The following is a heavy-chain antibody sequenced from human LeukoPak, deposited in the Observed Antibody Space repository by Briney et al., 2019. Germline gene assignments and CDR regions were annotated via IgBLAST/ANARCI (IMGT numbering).Heavy chain of an antibody. J-gene: IGHJ4*02. CDR2: VYHSGTT. CDR3: ARSLSTAGMDY. D-gene: IGHD2-2*01. CDR1: GYSISSGRY. Sequence: SETLSLTCAVSGYSISSGRYWGWIRQPPGKGLEWIGSVYHSGTTYHNPSLKSRVAISVDTSKNQFFLALRSVTAADTAVYYCARSLSTAGMDYWGQGTLVTVSS. V-gene: IGHV4-38-2*01.